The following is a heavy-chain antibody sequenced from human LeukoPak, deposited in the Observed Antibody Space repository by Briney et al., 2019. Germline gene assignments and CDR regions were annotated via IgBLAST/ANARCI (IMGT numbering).Heavy chain of an antibody. Sequence: GGSLRLSCAASGFMFSTYNMNWVRQAPGKGLDWVSAITSSSNYKYSADSVKGRFSISRDNAKNSLYLQMNSLRAVHTAVYYCASSTSPYNPSASWGQGTLVTVSS. V-gene: IGHV3-21*06. CDR2: ITSSSNYK. J-gene: IGHJ5*02. D-gene: IGHD2-2*02. CDR3: ASSTSPYNPSAS. CDR1: GFMFSTYN.